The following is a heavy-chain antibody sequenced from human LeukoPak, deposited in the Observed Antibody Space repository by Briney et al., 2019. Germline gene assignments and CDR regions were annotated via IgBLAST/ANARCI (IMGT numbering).Heavy chain of an antibody. CDR2: ISAYNGNT. V-gene: IGHV1-18*01. Sequence: ASVKVSCKASGYTFTSYGISWVRQAPGQGLEWMGWISAYNGNTNYAQKLQGRVTMTTDTSTSTAYMELRSLRSDDTAVYYCAREYYYGSGSYFYYYMDVWGKGTTVTISS. CDR3: AREYYYGSGSYFYYYMDV. J-gene: IGHJ6*03. CDR1: GYTFTSYG. D-gene: IGHD3-10*01.